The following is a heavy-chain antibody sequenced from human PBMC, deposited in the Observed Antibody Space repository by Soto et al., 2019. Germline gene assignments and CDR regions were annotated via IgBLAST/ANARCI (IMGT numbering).Heavy chain of an antibody. CDR3: ARDRTYYDFWSGPQLRYYMDV. Sequence: PGGSLRLSCPASGFTFSSNYMSWVRQAPGKRQEWVSVIYSGGSTYYADSVKGRFTISRDNSKNTMYLQMNSLRAEDTAVYYCARDRTYYDFWSGPQLRYYMDVWGKGTTVTVSS. J-gene: IGHJ6*03. CDR1: GFTFSSNY. V-gene: IGHV3-66*01. CDR2: IYSGGST. D-gene: IGHD3-3*01.